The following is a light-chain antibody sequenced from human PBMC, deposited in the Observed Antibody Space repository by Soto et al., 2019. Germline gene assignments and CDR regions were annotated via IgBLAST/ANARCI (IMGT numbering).Light chain of an antibody. Sequence: DIQMTQSPSTLSASVGDRVSMTCRASPSISSWLAWYQQKPGKAPKLLIYDASSLESGVPSRFSGSGSGTEFTLTISSLQPDDFATYYCQQYNSYLTFCGGTKVDIK. CDR1: PSISSW. CDR2: DAS. CDR3: QQYNSYLT. V-gene: IGKV1-5*01. J-gene: IGKJ4*01.